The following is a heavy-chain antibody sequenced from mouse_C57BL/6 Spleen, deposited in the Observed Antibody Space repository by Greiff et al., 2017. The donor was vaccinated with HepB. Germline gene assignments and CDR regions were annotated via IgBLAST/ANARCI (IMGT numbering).Heavy chain of an antibody. CDR1: GFTFSSYT. CDR2: ISGGGGNT. D-gene: IGHD4-1*01. CDR3: ARLTGLFDY. V-gene: IGHV5-9*01. J-gene: IGHJ2*01. Sequence: VQLKESGGGLVKPGGSLKLSCAASGFTFSSYTMSWVRQTPEKRLEWVATISGGGGNTYYPDSVKGRFTISRDNAKNTLYLQMSSLRSEDTALYYCARLTGLFDYWGQGTTLTVSS.